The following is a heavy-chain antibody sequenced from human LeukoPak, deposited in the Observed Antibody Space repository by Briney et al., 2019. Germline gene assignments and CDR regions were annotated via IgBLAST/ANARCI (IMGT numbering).Heavy chain of an antibody. V-gene: IGHV3-48*03. CDR1: GSTFSSFE. CDR3: ARDWRDAGFDP. Sequence: GGSLRLSCAASGSTFSSFEMDWVRQAPGKGLEWVSYITSSSSLIYYADSVKGRFTISRDNAKNSLYLQMNSLRAEDTAVYYCARDWRDAGFDPWGQGTLVTVSS. J-gene: IGHJ5*02. CDR2: ITSSSSLI.